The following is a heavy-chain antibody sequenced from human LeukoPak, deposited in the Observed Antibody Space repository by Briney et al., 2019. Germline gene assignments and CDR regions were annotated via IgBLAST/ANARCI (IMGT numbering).Heavy chain of an antibody. CDR1: GFIFSNYA. CDR3: AKSRSGVSSCYNY. V-gene: IGHV3-23*01. J-gene: IGHJ4*02. Sequence: PGGSLRLSCAASGFIFSNYAMSWVRQAPGKGLEWVSAISGSDDNTYYADPVRGRFTISRDNSKNTLYLQMNSLRAEDTAIYFCAKSRSGVSSCYNYWGQGTLVTVSS. CDR2: ISGSDDNT. D-gene: IGHD2-15*01.